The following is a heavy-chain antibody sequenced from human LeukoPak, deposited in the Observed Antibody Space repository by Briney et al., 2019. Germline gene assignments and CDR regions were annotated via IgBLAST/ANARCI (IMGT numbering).Heavy chain of an antibody. V-gene: IGHV3-33*01. D-gene: IGHD5-18*01. Sequence: PGGPLRLSCAASGFTFSSYGMHWVRQAPGKGLEWVAIMWYDGSNKYYTDSVKGRFTISRDNSKNTLNLQMNSLRVEDTAVYYCAREDTALVIAYWGQGTLVTVSS. CDR1: GFTFSSYG. CDR3: AREDTALVIAY. CDR2: MWYDGSNK. J-gene: IGHJ4*02.